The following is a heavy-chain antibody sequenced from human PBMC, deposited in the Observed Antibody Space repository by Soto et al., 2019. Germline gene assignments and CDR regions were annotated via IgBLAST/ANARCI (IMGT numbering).Heavy chain of an antibody. CDR1: GFSFSGYG. D-gene: IGHD4-17*01. CDR2: SSSSGSLI. J-gene: IGHJ4*02. CDR3: AITVTTVDY. Sequence: PGGSLRLSCAASGFSFSGYGMNWVRQAPGKGLEWISYSSSSGSLIYYADSLKGRFTISRDNAKNSLYLQMNSLRAEDTAVYYCAITVTTVDYWGQGTLVTVSS. V-gene: IGHV3-48*03.